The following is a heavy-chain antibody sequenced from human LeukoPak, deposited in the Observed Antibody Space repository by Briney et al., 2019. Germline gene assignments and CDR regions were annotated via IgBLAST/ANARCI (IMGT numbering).Heavy chain of an antibody. J-gene: IGHJ6*02. CDR1: GFTFTSSA. CDR3: AAEYHDSSYYYGMDV. CDR2: IVVGSGNT. V-gene: IGHV1-58*02. D-gene: IGHD2-15*01. Sequence: PVKVSCKASGFTFTSSAMQWVRQARGQRLEWIGWIVVGSGNTNYAQKFQERVTITRDMSTSTAYMGLSSLRSEDTVVYYCAAEYHDSSYYYGMDVWGQGTTVTVSS.